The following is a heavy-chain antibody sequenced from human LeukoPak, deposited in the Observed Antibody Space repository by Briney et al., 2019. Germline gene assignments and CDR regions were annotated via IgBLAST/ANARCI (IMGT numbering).Heavy chain of an antibody. CDR1: GVSFSGYY. CDR3: ARGSKMLGYNWFDP. CDR2: INHSGST. D-gene: IGHD1-26*01. J-gene: IGHJ5*02. Sequence: ASETLSLTCAVYGVSFSGYYWNWIRQPPGKGLEWIGEINHSGSTNYIPSLKSRVTISVDTSKNQFSLKLSSVTAADTAVYYCARGSKMLGYNWFDPWGQGTLVTVSS. V-gene: IGHV4-34*01.